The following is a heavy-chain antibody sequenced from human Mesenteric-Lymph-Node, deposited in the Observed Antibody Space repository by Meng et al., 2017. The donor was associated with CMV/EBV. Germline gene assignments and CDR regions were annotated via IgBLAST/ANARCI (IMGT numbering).Heavy chain of an antibody. V-gene: IGHV3-30-3*01. J-gene: IGHJ6*02. CDR1: GFTFSSYA. D-gene: IGHD2-15*01. CDR2: ISYDGSNK. Sequence: GESLKISCAASGFTFSSYAMHWVRQAPGKGLEWVAVISYDGSNKYYADSVKGRFTISRDNSKNTLYLQTNSLRAEDTAVYYCARTRVVGYYYGMDVWGQGTTVTVSS. CDR3: ARTRVVGYYYGMDV.